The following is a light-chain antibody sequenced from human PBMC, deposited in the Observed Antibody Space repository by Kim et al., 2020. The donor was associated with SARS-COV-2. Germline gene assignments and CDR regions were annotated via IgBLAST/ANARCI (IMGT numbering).Light chain of an antibody. V-gene: IGLV1-44*01. CDR2: DSN. Sequence: ELTQPPSASGTPGQRVTISCSGSSSNIGINVVNWYQQLPGTAPKLLIYDSNQRPSGVPDRFSGSKSGTSASLAISGFQSEDEADYFCATWDDSLTGFVLGTGTKVTVL. J-gene: IGLJ1*01. CDR1: SSNIGINV. CDR3: ATWDDSLTGFV.